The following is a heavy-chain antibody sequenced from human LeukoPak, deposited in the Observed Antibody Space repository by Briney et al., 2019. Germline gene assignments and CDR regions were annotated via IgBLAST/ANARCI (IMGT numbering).Heavy chain of an antibody. J-gene: IGHJ4*02. CDR1: GFTLSSYS. CDR2: INSDGSST. D-gene: IGHD3-22*01. Sequence: GGSLRLSCAASGFTLSSYSMNWVRQAPGKGLVWVSRINSDGSSTSYADSVKGRFTISRDNAKNTLYLQMNSLRAEDTAVYYCARSRDSSGYYFGRWGQGTLVTVSS. V-gene: IGHV3-74*01. CDR3: ARSRDSSGYYFGR.